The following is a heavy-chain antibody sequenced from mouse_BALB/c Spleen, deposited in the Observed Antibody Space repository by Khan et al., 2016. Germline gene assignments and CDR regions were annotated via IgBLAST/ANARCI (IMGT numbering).Heavy chain of an antibody. CDR2: INTHSGVP. J-gene: IGHJ4*01. Sequence: QIQLVQSGPELKKPGETVRISCKASGYTFTTAGMQWVQKMPGKGLKWIGWINTHSGVPKYAEDFKGRFAFSLETSASTAYLQISKLKNEDTATYFCAREGTARATWAMDYWGQGTSVTVSS. D-gene: IGHD3-2*01. V-gene: IGHV9-4*02. CDR1: GYTFTTAG. CDR3: AREGTARATWAMDY.